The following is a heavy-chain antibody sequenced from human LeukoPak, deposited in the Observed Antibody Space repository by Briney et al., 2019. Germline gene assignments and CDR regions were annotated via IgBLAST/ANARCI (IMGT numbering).Heavy chain of an antibody. D-gene: IGHD3-22*01. CDR3: ASVAFKGYDSSGYPYYFDY. V-gene: IGHV5-10-1*01. CDR2: IDPIDSYT. Sequence: GESLKISCKGSGYSFTSYWISWVRQMPGKGLEWMGRIDPIDSYTNYSPSFQGHVTISADKSISTAYLQWSSLKASDTAMYYCASVAFKGYDSSGYPYYFDYWGQGTLVTVSS. J-gene: IGHJ4*02. CDR1: GYSFTSYW.